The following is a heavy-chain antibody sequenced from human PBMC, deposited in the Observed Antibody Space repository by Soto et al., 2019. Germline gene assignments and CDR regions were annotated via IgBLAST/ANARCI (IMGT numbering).Heavy chain of an antibody. V-gene: IGHV1-46*01. D-gene: IGHD3-22*01. CDR1: GYSFTSYF. J-gene: IGHJ4*02. Sequence: SVKVACKTAGYSFTSYFSHWVLQATGQGLEWMGIINPSGGSTNYAQKLQGRVSMTRDRSTSTVHMELSSLRSDDTAMYYCAREYGNYDSSGYCAYWGQGTLVTVSA. CDR2: INPSGGST. CDR3: AREYGNYDSSGYCAY.